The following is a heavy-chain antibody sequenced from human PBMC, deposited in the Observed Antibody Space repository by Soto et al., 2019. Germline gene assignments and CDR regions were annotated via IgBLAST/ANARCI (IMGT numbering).Heavy chain of an antibody. CDR2: ISYDGSNK. CDR1: GSTFSSYA. D-gene: IGHD1-20*01. CDR3: ARALSEEYNPCFDP. Sequence: PGGSLRLSCAASGSTFSSYAMHWVRQAPGKGLEWVAVISYDGSNKYYADSVKGRFTISRDNSKNTLYLQMNSLRAEDTAVYYCARALSEEYNPCFDPWGQGTLVTVSS. V-gene: IGHV3-30-3*01. J-gene: IGHJ5*02.